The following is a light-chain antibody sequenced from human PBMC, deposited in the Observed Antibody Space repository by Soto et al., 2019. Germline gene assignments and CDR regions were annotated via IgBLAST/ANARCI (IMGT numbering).Light chain of an antibody. CDR3: CSYATTFYV. V-gene: IGLV2-11*01. Sequence: QSALTQPRSVSGSPGQSVTISCTGPTIDVDSSNYVSWYQQHPGKAPKLRLYDVSERPSGVPDRFSGSKSGSTASLTISGLQAEDEADYYCCSYATTFYVFGSGTKLTVL. CDR2: DVS. J-gene: IGLJ1*01. CDR1: TIDVDSSNY.